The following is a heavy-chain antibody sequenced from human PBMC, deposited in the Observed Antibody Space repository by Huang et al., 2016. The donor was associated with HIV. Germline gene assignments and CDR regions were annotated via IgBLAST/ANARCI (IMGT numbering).Heavy chain of an antibody. D-gene: IGHD3-22*01. CDR1: GGSFRGYY. CDR3: ARRYNSRRDY. CDR2: INHSGNT. Sequence: QVQLEQWGAGLLKASETLSLTCAVYGGSFRGYYWNWLRQAPGKGLAWVGEINHSGNTNYNPSLKSRVNMSVDTSKSQFSLYLTSLSAADTGTYFCARRYNSRRDYWGRGTLVTVHS. J-gene: IGHJ4*02. V-gene: IGHV4-34*02.